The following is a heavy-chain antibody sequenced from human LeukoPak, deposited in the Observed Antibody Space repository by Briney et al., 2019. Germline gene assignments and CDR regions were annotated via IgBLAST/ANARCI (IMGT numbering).Heavy chain of an antibody. CDR1: GGSIGSYY. D-gene: IGHD5-12*01. J-gene: IGHJ4*02. V-gene: IGHV4-59*01. CDR3: ARYSGYDSSFDY. Sequence: PSETLSLTCTVSGGSIGSYYWSWIRQPPGKGLEWIGDIYYSGSTNYNPSLKSRVTISVDTSKNQFSLKLSFVTAADTAVYYCARYSGYDSSFDYWGQGTLVTVSS. CDR2: IYYSGST.